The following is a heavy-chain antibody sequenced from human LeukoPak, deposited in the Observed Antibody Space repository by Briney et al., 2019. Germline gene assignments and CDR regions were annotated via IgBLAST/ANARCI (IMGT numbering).Heavy chain of an antibody. D-gene: IGHD3-22*01. V-gene: IGHV3-23*01. J-gene: IGHJ4*02. CDR2: SGSGGST. Sequence: GSLRLSCAASGFTFSSYAMSWVRQAPGKGLEWVSGSGSGGSTYYADSVKGRFTISRDNSKNTLFLQMNSLRAEDTAVYYCAKGPDSSGYYSLDYWGQGTLVTVSS. CDR1: GFTFSSYA. CDR3: AKGPDSSGYYSLDY.